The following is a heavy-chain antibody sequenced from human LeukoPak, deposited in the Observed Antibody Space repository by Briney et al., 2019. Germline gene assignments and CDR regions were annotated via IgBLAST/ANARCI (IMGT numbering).Heavy chain of an antibody. D-gene: IGHD6-19*01. CDR1: GYTFTSYA. V-gene: IGHV1-3*01. J-gene: IGHJ4*02. CDR2: INAGNGNT. CDR3: ARVSVPPGYSSGPYYFDY. Sequence: ASVKVSCKASGYTFTSYAMHWVRQAPGQRLEWMGWINAGNGNTKYSQKFQGRVTITRDTPASTAYMELSSLRSEDTAVYYCARVSVPPGYSSGPYYFDYWGQGTLVTVSS.